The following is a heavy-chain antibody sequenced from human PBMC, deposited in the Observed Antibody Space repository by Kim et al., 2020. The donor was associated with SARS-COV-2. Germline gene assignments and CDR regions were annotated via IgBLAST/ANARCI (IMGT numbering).Heavy chain of an antibody. Sequence: RYSPPFQGQGTISADKSISTAYLQWSSLKASDTAMYYCATTIAVAGTFDYWGQGTLVTVSS. D-gene: IGHD6-19*01. V-gene: IGHV5-51*01. CDR3: ATTIAVAGTFDY. J-gene: IGHJ4*02.